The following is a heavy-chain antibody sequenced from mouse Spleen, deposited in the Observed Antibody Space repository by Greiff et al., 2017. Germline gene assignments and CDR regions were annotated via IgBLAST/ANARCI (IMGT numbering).Heavy chain of an antibody. J-gene: IGHJ4*01. D-gene: IGHD2-1*01. V-gene: IGHV1-81*01. CDR3: ARNHYAMDY. CDR2: IYPRSGNT. CDR1: GYTFTSYG. Sequence: QVHVKQSGAELARPGASVKLSCKASGYTFTSYGISWVKQRTGQGLEWIGEIYPRSGNTYYNEKFKGKATLTADKSSSTAYMELRSLTSEDSAVYFCARNHYAMDYWGQGTSVTVSS.